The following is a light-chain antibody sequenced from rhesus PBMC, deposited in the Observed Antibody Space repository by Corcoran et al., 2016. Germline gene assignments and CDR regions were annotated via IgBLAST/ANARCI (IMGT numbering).Light chain of an antibody. Sequence: DIQMTQSPSSLSASVGDRVTVTCRASQGINKELSWYQQKPGKAPPLLIYAASSLQTGVSSRFSGRGSVIAYTLTIIRLQPVDVATFVCLQDYTTPLTFGGGTKVAIK. CDR2: AAS. V-gene: IGKV1-94*01. CDR3: LQDYTTPLT. J-gene: IGKJ4*01. CDR1: QGINKE.